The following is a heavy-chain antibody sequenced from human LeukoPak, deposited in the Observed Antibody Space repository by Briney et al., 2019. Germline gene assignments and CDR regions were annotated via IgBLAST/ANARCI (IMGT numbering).Heavy chain of an antibody. D-gene: IGHD2-2*01. CDR3: ARGGCSSTSCYSWFDP. Sequence: ASVKVSCKASGYTFTGYYMHWVRQAPGQGLEWMGWINPNSGGTNYAQKFQGRVTMTRDTSISTAYMKLSRLRSDDTAVYYCARGGCSSTSCYSWFDPWGQGTLVTVSS. CDR2: INPNSGGT. CDR1: GYTFTGYY. V-gene: IGHV1-2*02. J-gene: IGHJ5*02.